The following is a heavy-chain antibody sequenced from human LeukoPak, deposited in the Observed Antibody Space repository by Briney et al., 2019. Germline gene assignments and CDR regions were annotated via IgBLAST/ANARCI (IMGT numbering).Heavy chain of an antibody. CDR1: GFTFSSYW. D-gene: IGHD3-3*01. V-gene: IGHV3-7*01. Sequence: GGSLRLSCAASGFTFSSYWMSWVRQAPGKGLEWVANIKQDGSEKYYVDSVKGRFTIFRDNAKNSLYLQMNSLRADDTAVYYCARDGYDFWSGSYDAFDIWGQGTMVTVSS. J-gene: IGHJ3*02. CDR3: ARDGYDFWSGSYDAFDI. CDR2: IKQDGSEK.